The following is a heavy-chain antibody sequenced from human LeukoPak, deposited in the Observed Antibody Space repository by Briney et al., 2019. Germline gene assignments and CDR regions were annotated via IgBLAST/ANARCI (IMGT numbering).Heavy chain of an antibody. CDR1: GFTFSSYA. J-gene: IGHJ3*02. CDR3: ARGNYYDSSGYFASVAFDI. CDR2: ISSNGGST. V-gene: IGHV3-64*01. Sequence: PGGSLRLSCAASGFTFSSYAMHWVRQAPGKGLEYVSAISSNGGSTYYANSVKGRFTISRDNSKNTLYLQMGSLRAEDMAVYYCARGNYYDSSGYFASVAFDIWGQGTMVTVSS. D-gene: IGHD3-22*01.